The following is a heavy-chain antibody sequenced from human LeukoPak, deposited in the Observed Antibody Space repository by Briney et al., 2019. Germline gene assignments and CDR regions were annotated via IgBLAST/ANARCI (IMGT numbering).Heavy chain of an antibody. CDR1: GASVRGSGYY. J-gene: IGHJ4*02. Sequence: SETLSLTCTVSGASVRGSGYYWGWIGQPPGKGLEWIGSIYCNGSTYYNASLQSRVTISIETSKNQISLRLNSVTAADTAMYYCAKSGGYGLIDYWGQGTLVTVSS. CDR2: IYCNGST. D-gene: IGHD1-26*01. CDR3: AKSGGYGLIDY. V-gene: IGHV4-39*01.